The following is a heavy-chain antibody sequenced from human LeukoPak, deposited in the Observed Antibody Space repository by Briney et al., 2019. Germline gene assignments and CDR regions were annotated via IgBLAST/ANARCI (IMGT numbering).Heavy chain of an antibody. CDR3: ALTGGYCSSISCSSPMDV. Sequence: GASVKVSCKTSGYSFTGYYIQWVRQAPGQGLEWMGWINPNSGGINYAQKFQGRVTMTRDTSITTAYMELRRLTSDDTAVYYCALTGGYCSSISCSSPMDVWGKGTTVTVSS. D-gene: IGHD2-2*01. J-gene: IGHJ6*03. CDR2: INPNSGGI. CDR1: GYSFTGYY. V-gene: IGHV1-2*02.